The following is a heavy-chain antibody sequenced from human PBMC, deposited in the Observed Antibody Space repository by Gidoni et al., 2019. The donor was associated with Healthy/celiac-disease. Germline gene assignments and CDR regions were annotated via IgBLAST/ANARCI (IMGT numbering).Heavy chain of an antibody. J-gene: IGHJ4*02. CDR1: GGSISSGSYY. CDR2: IYTSGST. CDR3: VRVPVVTATSYYFDY. D-gene: IGHD2-21*02. V-gene: IGHV4-61*02. Sequence: QVQLQESGPGLVKPSQTLSLTCTVSGGSISSGSYYWSWIRQPAGKGLEWIGRIYTSGSTNYNPSLKSRVTISVDTSKNQFSLKLSSVTAADTAVYYCVRVPVVTATSYYFDYWGQGTLVTVSS.